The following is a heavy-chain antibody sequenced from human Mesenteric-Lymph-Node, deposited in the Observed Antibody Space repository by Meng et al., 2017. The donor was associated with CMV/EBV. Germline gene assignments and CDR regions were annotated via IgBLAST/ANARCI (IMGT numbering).Heavy chain of an antibody. D-gene: IGHD4-23*01. CDR3: ARTPGGNTPFAV. CDR2: ISYSGSL. V-gene: IGHV4-39*02. CDR1: GGSISNSVYY. Sequence: TGSGGSISNSVYYWKWTRQTPGKGLEWIGSISYSGSLFYNPSLRSRVTMSADMSNNHLSLKLSSATAADTAVYFCARTPGGNTPFAVWGPGTLVTVSS. J-gene: IGHJ4*02.